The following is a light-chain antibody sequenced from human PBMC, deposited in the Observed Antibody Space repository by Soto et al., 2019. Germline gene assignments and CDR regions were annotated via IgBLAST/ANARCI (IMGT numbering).Light chain of an antibody. CDR3: QQYGSLPLT. Sequence: EIVLTQSPGTLSLSPGERATLSCRASQSDSSNYLAWYQQKPGQAPRLLIYGASSRATGIPDRFSGSGSGADFPLTISRLEPEDFAVYHCQQYGSLPLTFGGGTKLEIK. CDR2: GAS. J-gene: IGKJ4*01. CDR1: QSDSSNY. V-gene: IGKV3-20*01.